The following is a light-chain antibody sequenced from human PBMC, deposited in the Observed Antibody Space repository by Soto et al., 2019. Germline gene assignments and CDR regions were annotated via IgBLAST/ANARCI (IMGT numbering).Light chain of an antibody. CDR2: GAS. CDR1: QSVSRL. J-gene: IGKJ4*01. V-gene: IGKV3-11*01. Sequence: EIVLTQSPATLSLSPGEGAALSCRASQSVSRLLAWYQQKPGQAPRLLIYGASNRATGIPTRFSGSGSGTDFPLTISSLEAEDFALYYCHQRSNWPLTFGGGTKVEIK. CDR3: HQRSNWPLT.